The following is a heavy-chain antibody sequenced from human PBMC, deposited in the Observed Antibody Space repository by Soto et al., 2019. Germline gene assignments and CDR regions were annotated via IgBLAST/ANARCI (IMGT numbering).Heavy chain of an antibody. CDR3: ARDTAGTTLFIDY. V-gene: IGHV3-33*01. J-gene: IGHJ4*02. CDR2: IWYDGSNK. D-gene: IGHD1-7*01. Sequence: PGGSLRLSCAASGFTFSSYGMHWVRQAPGKGLEWVAVIWYDGSNKYYADSVKGRFTISRDNSKNTLYLQMNSLRAEDTAVYYCARDTAGTTLFIDYWGQGTLVTVSS. CDR1: GFTFSSYG.